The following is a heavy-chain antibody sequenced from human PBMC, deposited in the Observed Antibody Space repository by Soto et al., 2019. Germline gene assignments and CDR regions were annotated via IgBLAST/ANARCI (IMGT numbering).Heavy chain of an antibody. CDR3: AREHKSGTWFDP. CDR1: GGSISSGGYY. V-gene: IGHV4-31*03. CDR2: IYYSGST. Sequence: QVQLQESGPGLVKPSQTLSLTCTVSGGSISSGGYYWSWIRQHPGKGLEWIGYIYYSGSTYYNPSLKSRVTISVDTSKNQLSLKLSSVTAADTAVYYCAREHKSGTWFDPWGQGTLVTVSS. J-gene: IGHJ5*02. D-gene: IGHD1-26*01.